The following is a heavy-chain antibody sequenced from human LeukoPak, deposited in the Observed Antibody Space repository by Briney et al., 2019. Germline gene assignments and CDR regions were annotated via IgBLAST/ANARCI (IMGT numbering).Heavy chain of an antibody. V-gene: IGHV1-69*05. CDR3: ARVLGYSYGYEADY. Sequence: ASVKVSFKASGGTFSSYAISWVRQAPGQGLEWMGGIIPIFGTANYAQKFQGRVTITTDESTSTAYMELSSLRSEDTAVYYCARVLGYSYGYEADYWGQGTLVTVSS. D-gene: IGHD5-18*01. CDR2: IIPIFGTA. CDR1: GGTFSSYA. J-gene: IGHJ4*02.